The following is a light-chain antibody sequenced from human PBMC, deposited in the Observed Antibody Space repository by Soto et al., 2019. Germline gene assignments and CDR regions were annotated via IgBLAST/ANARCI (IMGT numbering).Light chain of an antibody. J-gene: IGKJ4*01. V-gene: IGKV3-15*01. CDR2: GAS. Sequence: EILLTQSPSTLSLSPGERATLSCRASPSVTSNLAWYQQALGQAPRLLIYGASTRATDIPARFSGSGSGTEFTLTISSLQSEDFALYYCQQYNNWPLTFGGGTKV. CDR3: QQYNNWPLT. CDR1: PSVTSN.